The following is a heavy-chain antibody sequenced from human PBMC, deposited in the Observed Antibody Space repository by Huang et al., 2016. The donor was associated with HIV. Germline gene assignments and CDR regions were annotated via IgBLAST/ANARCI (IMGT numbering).Heavy chain of an antibody. CDR3: AKDKSRSGYGSGWYYFDS. J-gene: IGHJ4*02. CDR1: GFTFSNYG. Sequence: QVQLAESGGGVVQSGGSLRLSFAASGFTFSNYGMNWVRQARGKGLEWVVCIRYDARKTHYADSVKGRFTISRDNSKDTRYLQMTSLRAEDSAVYYCAKDKSRSGYGSGWYYFDSWGQGTAVTVSS. CDR2: IRYDARKT. D-gene: IGHD6-19*01. V-gene: IGHV3-30*02.